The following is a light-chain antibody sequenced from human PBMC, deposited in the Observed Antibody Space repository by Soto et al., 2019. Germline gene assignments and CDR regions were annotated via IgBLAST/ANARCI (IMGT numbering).Light chain of an antibody. CDR1: QSVSIN. CDR3: QQYSSYWT. J-gene: IGKJ1*01. CDR2: GAS. Sequence: EIVMTQSPATLSVSPGERATLSCRASQSVSINLAWYQQKPGQAPRLLIYGASTRATGIPARFSGSGSGTEFTLTISSLQPDDFATYYCQQYSSYWTFGQGTKVDIK. V-gene: IGKV3-15*01.